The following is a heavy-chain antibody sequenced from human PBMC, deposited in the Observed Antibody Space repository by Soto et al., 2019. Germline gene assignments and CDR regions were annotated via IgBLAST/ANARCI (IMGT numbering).Heavy chain of an antibody. D-gene: IGHD6-25*01. CDR1: AYISISYG. V-gene: IGHV1-18*04. J-gene: IGHJ6*02. CDR3: ARYCSASAMDV. CDR2: ISIYQNYK. Sequence: CAGVKVSCKASAYISISYGISGVRQAPGQGLEWMGWISIYQNYKHSAQKFQGRVTLTADTSTTTAYMELRSMTSDETAVYYCARYCSASAMDVWGQGTTVTVS.